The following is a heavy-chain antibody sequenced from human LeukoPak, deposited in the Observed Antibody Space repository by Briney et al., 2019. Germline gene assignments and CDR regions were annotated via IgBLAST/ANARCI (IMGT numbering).Heavy chain of an antibody. V-gene: IGHV4-59*08. CDR1: GGSISSYY. Sequence: SETLSLTCTVSGGSISSYYWSWIRQPPGKGLEWIGYIYYSGSTNYNPSLKSRVTILVDTSKNQFSLKLSSVTAADTAVYYCARLYGSGSFPYYYGMDVWGQGTTVTVSS. CDR2: IYYSGST. J-gene: IGHJ6*02. CDR3: ARLYGSGSFPYYYGMDV. D-gene: IGHD3-10*01.